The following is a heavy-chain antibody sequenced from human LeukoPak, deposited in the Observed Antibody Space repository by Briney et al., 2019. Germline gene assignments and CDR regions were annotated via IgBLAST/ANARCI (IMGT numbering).Heavy chain of an antibody. Sequence: SVKVSCKASGFTFTSSAVQWVRQARGQRLEWIGWIVVGSGNTNYAQKFQERVTITRDMPTSTVYMELSSLRSEDTAVYYCAAEGRPTVVTFRKGAVDLWGQGTMVTVSS. CDR3: AAEGRPTVVTFRKGAVDL. J-gene: IGHJ3*01. CDR1: GFTFTSSA. D-gene: IGHD4-23*01. CDR2: IVVGSGNT. V-gene: IGHV1-58*01.